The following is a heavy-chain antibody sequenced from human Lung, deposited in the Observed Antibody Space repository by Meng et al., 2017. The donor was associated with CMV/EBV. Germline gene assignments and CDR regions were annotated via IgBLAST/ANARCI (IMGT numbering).Heavy chain of an antibody. CDR3: AKEGGTYECLNH. CDR2: ISYDGTNK. V-gene: IGHV3-30*04. J-gene: IGHJ4*02. Sequence: GGSLRLXXAASGFTFSSYAMHWVHQAPGKGLEWVAVISYDGTNKHYADSVKGRFTISRDNSKNTLFLQMNSLRAEDTAIYYCAKEGGTYECLNHWGQGTLVTGSS. CDR1: GFTFSSYA. D-gene: IGHD1-26*01.